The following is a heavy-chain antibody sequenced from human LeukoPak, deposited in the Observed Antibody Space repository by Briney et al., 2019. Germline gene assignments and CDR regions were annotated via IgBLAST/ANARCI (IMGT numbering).Heavy chain of an antibody. CDR3: TKELHVAVAVADYYYFHMDV. CDR1: GFAFSSFA. CDR2: INGGGNTT. D-gene: IGHD6-19*01. Sequence: GGSLRLSCAASGFAFSSFAMGCVRQSPGKGLEWLSTINGGGNTTFYADSVKGRFTSSRDNSKNTLYLHMDGLRPDDTAIYYCTKELHVAVAVADYYYFHMDVWGRGTAVSVSS. J-gene: IGHJ6*03. V-gene: IGHV3-23*01.